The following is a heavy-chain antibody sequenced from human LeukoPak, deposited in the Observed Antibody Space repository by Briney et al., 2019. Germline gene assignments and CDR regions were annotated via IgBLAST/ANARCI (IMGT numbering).Heavy chain of an antibody. CDR1: GGSIRSYY. V-gene: IGHV4-59*01. J-gene: IGHJ5*02. CDR3: ARAPSLKARFDP. CDR2: IYYSGST. Sequence: PSETLSLTCTVPGGSIRSYYWSWIRQPPGKGLEWIGYIYYSGSTNYNPSLKSRVTISVDTSKNQFSLKLSSVTAADTAVYYCARAPSLKARFDPWGQGTLVTVSS.